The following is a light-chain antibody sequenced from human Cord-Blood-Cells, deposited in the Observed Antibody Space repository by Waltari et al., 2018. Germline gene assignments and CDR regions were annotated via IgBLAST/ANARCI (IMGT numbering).Light chain of an antibody. CDR2: GAS. CDR1: QSVSSSY. CDR3: QQYGSSPPYT. J-gene: IGKJ2*01. Sequence: ESVLTQSPGPMSLSPGERATLSCRASQSVSSSYLSWYQQKPGQAPRLLIYGASSRATAIPDRFSGSGSGTDFTLTISRLEPEDVAVYYCQQYGSSPPYTFGQGTKLEIK. V-gene: IGKV3-20*01.